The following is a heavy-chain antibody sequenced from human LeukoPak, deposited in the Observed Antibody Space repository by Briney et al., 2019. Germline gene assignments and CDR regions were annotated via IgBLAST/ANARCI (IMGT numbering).Heavy chain of an antibody. V-gene: IGHV3-7*01. CDR1: GLTFSRYW. CDR3: ASQSSSGWFQ. Sequence: GGSLRLSCAASGLTFSRYWLTWVRQAPGKGLEWVANIKQDGSEKYYVDSMKGRFTISRDNAKNSLYLQMNSLRAEDTAVYYCASQSSSGWFQWGQGTLVTVSS. D-gene: IGHD6-19*01. CDR2: IKQDGSEK. J-gene: IGHJ4*02.